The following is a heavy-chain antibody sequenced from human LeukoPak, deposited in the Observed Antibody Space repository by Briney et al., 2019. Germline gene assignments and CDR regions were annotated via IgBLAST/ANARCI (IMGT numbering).Heavy chain of an antibody. CDR1: GFTFSSYS. D-gene: IGHD1-26*01. CDR3: ARNVVGYFDY. CDR2: ISSSSSTI. V-gene: IGHV3-48*01. Sequence: QAGGSLRLSCAASGFTFSSYSMNWVRQAPGKGLEWVSYISSSSSTIYYADSVKGRFTISRDNAKNSLYLQMNSLRAEDTAVYYCARNVVGYFDYWGQGTLVTVSS. J-gene: IGHJ4*02.